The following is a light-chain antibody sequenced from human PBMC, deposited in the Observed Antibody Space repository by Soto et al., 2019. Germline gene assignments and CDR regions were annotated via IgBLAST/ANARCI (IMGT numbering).Light chain of an antibody. CDR3: QQYGSSHT. CDR1: QSVSSSY. J-gene: IGKJ2*01. Sequence: EIVLTQSPGTLSLSPGERATLSCRASQSVSSSYLAWYQQKPGQAPWLLIYGASSRATGIPDRFSGSGSGTDFTLTMSSLEPEDFAVYYCQQYGSSHTFGQGTKLEIK. V-gene: IGKV3-20*01. CDR2: GAS.